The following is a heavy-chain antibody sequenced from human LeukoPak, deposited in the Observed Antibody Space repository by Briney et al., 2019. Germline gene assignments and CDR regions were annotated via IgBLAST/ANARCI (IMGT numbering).Heavy chain of an antibody. D-gene: IGHD6-6*01. CDR3: AKDNFVAAPENYYGMDV. J-gene: IGHJ6*02. Sequence: PGGSLRLSCAASGFTFDDYAMHWVRQAPGKGLEWVSGSSRNSGSIGYADSVKGRFTISRDNAKNSLYLQMNSLRAEDTALYYCAKDNFVAAPENYYGMDVWGQGTTVTVSS. V-gene: IGHV3-9*01. CDR2: SSRNSGSI. CDR1: GFTFDDYA.